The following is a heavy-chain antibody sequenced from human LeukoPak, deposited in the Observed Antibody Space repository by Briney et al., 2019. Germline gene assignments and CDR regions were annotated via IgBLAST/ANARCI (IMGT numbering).Heavy chain of an antibody. D-gene: IGHD5/OR15-5a*01. V-gene: IGHV4-30-4*01. CDR1: GGSISSGDYY. Sequence: SQTLSLTCTVSGGSISSGDYYWSWIRQPPGKGLEWIGYIYYSGSTYYNPSLKSRVTISVDTSKNQFSLKLSSVTAADTAVYYCARDQGSTKAYYLDYWGQGTLVTVSS. J-gene: IGHJ4*02. CDR3: ARDQGSTKAYYLDY. CDR2: IYYSGST.